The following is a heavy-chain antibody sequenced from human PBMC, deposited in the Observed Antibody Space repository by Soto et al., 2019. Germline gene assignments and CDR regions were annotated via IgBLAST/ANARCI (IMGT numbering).Heavy chain of an antibody. CDR2: IYYSGST. CDR1: GGSISSYY. Sequence: SETLSLTCTVSGGSISSYYWSWIRQPPGKGLEWIGYIYYSGSTNYNPSLKSRVTISVDTSKNQFSLKLSSVTAADTAVYYCARSVSIAVAGTFVYWGQGTLVTV. D-gene: IGHD6-19*01. J-gene: IGHJ4*02. CDR3: ARSVSIAVAGTFVY. V-gene: IGHV4-59*01.